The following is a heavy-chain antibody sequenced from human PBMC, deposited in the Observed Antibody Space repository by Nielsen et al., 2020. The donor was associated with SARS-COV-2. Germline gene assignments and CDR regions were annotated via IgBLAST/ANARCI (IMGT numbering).Heavy chain of an antibody. J-gene: IGHJ6*02. V-gene: IGHV3-9*01. CDR3: VCSTARRNYYYGMDV. D-gene: IGHD6-6*01. CDR1: GFTFDDYA. CDR2: ISWNSGSI. Sequence: SLKTSCAASGFTFDDYAMHWVRQAPGKGLEWVSGISWNSGSIGYADSVKGRFTIPRDNAKNTLYLQMNSLRAEDTAVYYCVCSTARRNYYYGMDVWGQGTTVTVSS.